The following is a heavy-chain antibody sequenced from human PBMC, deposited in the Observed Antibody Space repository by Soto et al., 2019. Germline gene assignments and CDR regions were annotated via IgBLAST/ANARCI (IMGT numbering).Heavy chain of an antibody. J-gene: IGHJ3*02. CDR2: ISWNSGSI. CDR3: AKDFRAAAGTTSAFDI. Sequence: HPGGSLRLSCAASGFTFDDYATHWVRQAPGKGLEWVSGISWNSGSIGYADPVKGRFTISRDNAKNSLYLQMNSLRAEDTALYYCAKDFRAAAGTTSAFDIWGQGTMVTVS. V-gene: IGHV3-9*01. CDR1: GFTFDDYA. D-gene: IGHD6-13*01.